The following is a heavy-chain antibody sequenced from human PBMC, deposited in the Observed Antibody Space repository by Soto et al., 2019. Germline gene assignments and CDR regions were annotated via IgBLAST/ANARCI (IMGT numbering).Heavy chain of an antibody. V-gene: IGHV1-46*01. D-gene: IGHD6-19*01. CDR1: GYTFTSYY. CDR3: ARAFLRDSSDWYWFNY. J-gene: IGHJ5*01. Sequence: ASVKVSCKASGYTFTSYYLHWVRQAPGQGLEWMGIINPSGGGATYAQKFQGRVTMTRDTSTSTVYMELSSLISEDTAVYYCARAFLRDSSDWYWFNYWSQGTLVTVSS. CDR2: INPSGGGA.